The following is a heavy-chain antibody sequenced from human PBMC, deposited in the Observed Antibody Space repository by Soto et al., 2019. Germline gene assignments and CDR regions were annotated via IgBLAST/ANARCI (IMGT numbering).Heavy chain of an antibody. Sequence: GGSLRLSCAASGFTFSSYAMSWVRQAPGKGLEWASAISGSGGSTYYADSVKGRFTISRDNSKNTLYLQMNSLRAEDTAVYYCAKDRSATINLNWFDPWGRGTLVTVSS. V-gene: IGHV3-23*01. J-gene: IGHJ5*02. CDR1: GFTFSSYA. CDR2: ISGSGGST. CDR3: AKDRSATINLNWFDP. D-gene: IGHD5-12*01.